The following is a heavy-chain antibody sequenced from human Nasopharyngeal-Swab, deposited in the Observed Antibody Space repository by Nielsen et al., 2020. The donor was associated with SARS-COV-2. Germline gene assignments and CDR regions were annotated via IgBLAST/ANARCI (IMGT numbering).Heavy chain of an antibody. J-gene: IGHJ6*02. CDR3: ARWFYGMDV. CDR2: ININTGNP. CDR1: GYTFTNYG. D-gene: IGHD3-22*01. Sequence: ASVKVSCKASGYTFTNYGMNWVRQAPGQGLEWMGWININTGNPTYAQGLTGRFVFSFDTSVNTAYLQISGLGADDTAVYYCARWFYGMDVWGQGTTVTVSS. V-gene: IGHV7-4-1*02.